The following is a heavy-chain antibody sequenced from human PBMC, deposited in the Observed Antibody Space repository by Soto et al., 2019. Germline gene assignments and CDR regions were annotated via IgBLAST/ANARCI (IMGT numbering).Heavy chain of an antibody. Sequence: GGSLRLSCAASGFTFSSYWMHWVRQAPGKGLVRVSRINSDGSSTSYADSVKGRFTISRDNAKNTLYLQMNSLRAEDTAVYYCARGYCSSTSCYLSGYYYYYCMDVWGQGTTVTVSS. CDR2: INSDGSST. CDR1: GFTFSSYW. D-gene: IGHD2-2*01. J-gene: IGHJ6*02. V-gene: IGHV3-74*01. CDR3: ARGYCSSTSCYLSGYYYYYCMDV.